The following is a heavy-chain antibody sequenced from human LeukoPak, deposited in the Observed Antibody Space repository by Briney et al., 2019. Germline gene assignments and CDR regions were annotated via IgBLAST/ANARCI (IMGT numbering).Heavy chain of an antibody. J-gene: IGHJ4*02. CDR3: TRGSPTVSAGYN. D-gene: IGHD1-1*01. CDR1: GFTVNRDY. CDR2: VYNDGRT. Sequence: PGGSLRLSCAASGFTVNRDYMSWVRQSPGKGLEWVSVVYNDGRTFYADSVKGRFPISRDDPKNTVFLQMNRLRPEDTAIYFCTRGSPTVSAGYNWGRGTVVIVSS. V-gene: IGHV3-53*01.